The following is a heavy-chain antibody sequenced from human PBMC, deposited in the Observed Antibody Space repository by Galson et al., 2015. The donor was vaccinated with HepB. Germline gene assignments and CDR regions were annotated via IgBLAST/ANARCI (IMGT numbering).Heavy chain of an antibody. CDR3: ARIVMTTVVTPGPHFDY. J-gene: IGHJ4*02. CDR1: GFSLSNARMG. Sequence: PALVKPTQTLTLTCTVFGFSLSNARMGVSWIRQPPGKALEWLAHIFSNDEKSYSTSLKSRLTISKDTSKSQVVLTMTNMDPVDTATYYCARIVMTTVVTPGPHFDYWGQGTLVTVSS. D-gene: IGHD4-23*01. V-gene: IGHV2-26*01. CDR2: IFSNDEK.